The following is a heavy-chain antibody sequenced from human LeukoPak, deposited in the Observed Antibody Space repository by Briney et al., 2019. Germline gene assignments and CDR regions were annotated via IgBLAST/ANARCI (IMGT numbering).Heavy chain of an antibody. Sequence: SETLSLTCTVSGGSINNYYWSWIRQRPGKGLEWIGYIYYRGSTSYNPSLKSRVTISVDTSKNQFSLKLSSVTAADTAVYYCVRDHYYDSSGYTFRHWGQGTLVTVSS. CDR2: IYYRGST. V-gene: IGHV4-59*01. CDR3: VRDHYYDSSGYTFRH. CDR1: GGSINNYY. J-gene: IGHJ1*01. D-gene: IGHD3-22*01.